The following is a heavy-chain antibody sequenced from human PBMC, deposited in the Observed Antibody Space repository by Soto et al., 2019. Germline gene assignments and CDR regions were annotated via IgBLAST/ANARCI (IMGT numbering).Heavy chain of an antibody. V-gene: IGHV3-30*18. CDR3: AKLEGSVPVDGDWFDP. J-gene: IGHJ5*02. CDR2: ISHDGSFK. Sequence: QVQLVESGGGVVQPGRSLRLSCAASGFGFSSHGMHWVRQAPGRGLEWVAVISHDGSFKSYADSLRGRFTVSRDNSKNTLYLQIHSLRPEDTAVYYCAKLEGSVPVDGDWFDPWGQGTLVTVSS. CDR1: GFGFSSHG. D-gene: IGHD6-19*01.